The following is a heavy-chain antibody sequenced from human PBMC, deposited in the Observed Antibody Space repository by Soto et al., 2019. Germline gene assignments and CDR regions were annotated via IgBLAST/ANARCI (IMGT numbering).Heavy chain of an antibody. CDR1: GFTFSSYG. CDR3: AKDKFGDGYNTPPDY. J-gene: IGHJ4*02. Sequence: QVQLVESGGGVVQPGRSLRLSCAASGFTFSSYGMHWVRQAPGKGLEWVAVISYDGSNKYYADSVKGRFTISRDNSKNTLYLQMNSLRAEDTAVYYCAKDKFGDGYNTPPDYWGQGTLVTVSS. D-gene: IGHD5-12*01. V-gene: IGHV3-30*18. CDR2: ISYDGSNK.